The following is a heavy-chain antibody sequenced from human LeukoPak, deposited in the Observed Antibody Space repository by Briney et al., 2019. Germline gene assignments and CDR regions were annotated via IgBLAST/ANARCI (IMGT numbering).Heavy chain of an antibody. CDR2: IYSDGIST. Sequence: GGSLRLSCAASGFTFSSYWMHWVRQAPGKGLVWVSRIYSDGISTSYADSVKGRFTISRDNAKNTLYLQMNSLKAEDTAIYYCAREGGSYSNYFDYWGRGTLVTVSS. V-gene: IGHV3-74*01. CDR1: GFTFSSYW. CDR3: AREGGSYSNYFDY. D-gene: IGHD1-26*01. J-gene: IGHJ4*02.